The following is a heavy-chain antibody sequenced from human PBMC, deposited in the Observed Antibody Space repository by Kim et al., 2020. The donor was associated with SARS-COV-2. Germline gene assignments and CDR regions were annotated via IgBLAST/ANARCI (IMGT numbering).Heavy chain of an antibody. V-gene: IGHV4-31*03. J-gene: IGHJ4*02. CDR3: ARVWALNPYFDY. Sequence: SETLSLTCTVSGGTISSGGYYWSWIRQHPGKGLEWIGYIYYSGSTYYNPSLKSRVTISVDTSKNQFSLKLSSVTAADTAVYYCARVWALNPYFDYWGQGTLVTVSS. CDR1: GGTISSGGYY. D-gene: IGHD1-26*01. CDR2: IYYSGST.